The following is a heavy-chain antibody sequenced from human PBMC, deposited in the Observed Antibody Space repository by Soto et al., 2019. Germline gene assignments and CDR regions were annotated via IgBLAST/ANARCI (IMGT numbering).Heavy chain of an antibody. V-gene: IGHV3-48*01. CDR3: ARDRGCSGGICYRDLGY. D-gene: IGHD2-15*01. J-gene: IGHJ4*02. CDR1: GFTFSTYS. Sequence: EVQLVESGGGLVQPGGSLRLSCAASGFTFSTYSMSWFRQAPGKGLEWVSYISSTSNTIYYTDSVKGRFTISRDNAKNSLYLHMNSLSAEDTAVYYCARDRGCSGGICYRDLGYWGQGTLVTVSS. CDR2: ISSTSNTI.